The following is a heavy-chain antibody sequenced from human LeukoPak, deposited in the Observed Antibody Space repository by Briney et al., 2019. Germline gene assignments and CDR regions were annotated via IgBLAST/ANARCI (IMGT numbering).Heavy chain of an antibody. CDR2: ISGSGGST. CDR1: GFTFSSYA. V-gene: IGHV3-23*01. CDR3: ANQVVTAVY. Sequence: HPGGSLRLSCAAPGFTFSSYAMSWVRQAPGKGLEWVSAISGSGGSTYYADSAKGRFTISRDNSKNTLYLQMNSLRAEDTAVYYCANQVVTAVYWGQGTLVTVSS. D-gene: IGHD2-21*02. J-gene: IGHJ4*02.